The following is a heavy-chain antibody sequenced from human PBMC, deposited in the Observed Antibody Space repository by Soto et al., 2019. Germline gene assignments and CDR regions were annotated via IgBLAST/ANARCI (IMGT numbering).Heavy chain of an antibody. D-gene: IGHD6-13*01. V-gene: IGHV1-24*01. CDR2: FDPEDGET. CDR3: ATDRGYSSSWSNWFDP. J-gene: IGHJ5*02. CDR1: GYPLTELS. Sequence: GSGKVCLKVSGYPLTELSMHWVRQAPGKGLEWMGGFDPEDGETIYAQKFQGRVTMTEDTSTDTAYMELSSLRSEDTAVYYCATDRGYSSSWSNWFDPWGQGTMVTVSS.